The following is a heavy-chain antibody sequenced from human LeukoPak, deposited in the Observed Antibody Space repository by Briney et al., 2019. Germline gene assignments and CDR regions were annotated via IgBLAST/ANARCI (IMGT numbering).Heavy chain of an antibody. D-gene: IGHD6-6*01. J-gene: IGHJ4*02. CDR2: ISDSGDNT. CDR1: GFTFNNYV. V-gene: IGHV3-23*01. Sequence: GGSLRLSCVASGFTFNNYVMNWVRQAPGKGLEWVSSISDSGDNTYYADSVKGRFTISRDNSKNTLYLQMKSLRDEDTAVYYCAKRVEYSSSSGGYFDYWGQGTLVTVSS. CDR3: AKRVEYSSSSGGYFDY.